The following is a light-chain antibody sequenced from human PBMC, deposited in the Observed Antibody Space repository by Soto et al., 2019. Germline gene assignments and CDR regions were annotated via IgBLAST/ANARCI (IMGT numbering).Light chain of an antibody. CDR2: TTN. CDR3: AAWDDSLNGHV. V-gene: IGLV1-44*01. Sequence: QSVLTQPHSASGTPGQRITIWCSGSSSNIGTSSVHWFQQLPGTAPKLLISTTNQRPSGVPERFSGSKSGTSASLAISGLQSEDEADYYCAAWDDSLNGHVFGTGTKVTV. J-gene: IGLJ1*01. CDR1: SSNIGTSS.